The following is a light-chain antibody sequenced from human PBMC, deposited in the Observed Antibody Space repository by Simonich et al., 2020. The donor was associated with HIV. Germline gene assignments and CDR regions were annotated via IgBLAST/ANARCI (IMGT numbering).Light chain of an antibody. V-gene: IGKV3-15*01. CDR1: QSLSSS. J-gene: IGKJ2*01. CDR2: DAS. CDR3: QHYNNWPPYT. Sequence: EIVMTQSPATLSVSPGERATLPCRASQSLSSSLAWYQQKPGQAPRLLIYDASTRATGIPARFSGSGSGTEFTLTISTMQSEDFAVYYCQHYNNWPPYTFGQGTKLEIK.